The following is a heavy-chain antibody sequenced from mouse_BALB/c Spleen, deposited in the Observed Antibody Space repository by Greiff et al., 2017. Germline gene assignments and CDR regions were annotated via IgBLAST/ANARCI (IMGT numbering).Heavy chain of an antibody. J-gene: IGHJ2*01. V-gene: IGHV14-3*02. Sequence: VQLQQSGAELVKPGASAKSSCTASGFNIKDTYMHWVKQRPEQGLEWIGMIDPANGNTKYDPKFQGKATITADTSSNTAYLQLSSLTSEDTAVYYYARGTTVVATDYFDYWGQGTTLTVSS. CDR1: GFNIKDTY. CDR3: ARGTTVVATDYFDY. CDR2: IDPANGNT. D-gene: IGHD1-1*01.